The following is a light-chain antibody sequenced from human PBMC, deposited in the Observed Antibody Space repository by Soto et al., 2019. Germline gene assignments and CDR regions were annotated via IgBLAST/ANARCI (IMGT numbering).Light chain of an antibody. CDR2: EVS. CDR3: SSYTSSSTVV. Sequence: QSVLTQPASVSGSPGQSITISCTGTSSDVGGYNYVSWYQQHPGKAPKLMIYEVSNRPSGVSNRFSGSKSGNTASLTISGLQAEDEADYYCSSYTSSSTVVFGGATKLTV. CDR1: SSDVGGYNY. V-gene: IGLV2-14*01. J-gene: IGLJ2*01.